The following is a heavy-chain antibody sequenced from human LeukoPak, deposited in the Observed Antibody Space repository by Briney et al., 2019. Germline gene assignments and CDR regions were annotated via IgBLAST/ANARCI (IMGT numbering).Heavy chain of an antibody. CDR3: ARGAGSGFYFYMDV. V-gene: IGHV3-23*01. CDR2: ISGSGGST. CDR1: GFTFSSYV. D-gene: IGHD3-10*01. Sequence: GGSLRLSCAASGFTFSSYVMSWVRQAPGKGLEWVSAISGSGGSTSYADSVKGRFTISRDNSKNTLFLQMNSLRAEDTALYYCARGAGSGFYFYMDVWGTGTTVTVSS. J-gene: IGHJ6*03.